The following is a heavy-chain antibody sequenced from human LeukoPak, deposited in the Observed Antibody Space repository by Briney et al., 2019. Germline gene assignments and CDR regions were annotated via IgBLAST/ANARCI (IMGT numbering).Heavy chain of an antibody. CDR3: AREPPRGSFDY. Sequence: SETLSLTCTVSGGSISSSSYYLGWIRQPPGKGLEWIGSIYYGGGTYYNPSLKSRITISVDTSKNRFSLKLRSVTAADTAVYYCAREPPRGSFDYWGQGTLVTVSS. D-gene: IGHD1-26*01. V-gene: IGHV4-39*02. CDR1: GGSISSSSYY. J-gene: IGHJ4*02. CDR2: IYYGGGT.